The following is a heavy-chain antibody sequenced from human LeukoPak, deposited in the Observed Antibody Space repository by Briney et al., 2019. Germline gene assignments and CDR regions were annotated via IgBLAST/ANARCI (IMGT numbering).Heavy chain of an antibody. Sequence: GESLKISCKGSGYSFTSYWIGWVRQMPGKGLEWMGIIYPGDSDTRYSPSFQGQVPISADKSISTAYLQWSSLKASDTAMYYCVRSPACSSGTCYPNWFAPWGQGTLVTVSS. CDR1: GYSFTSYW. CDR2: IYPGDSDT. CDR3: VRSPACSSGTCYPNWFAP. J-gene: IGHJ5*02. V-gene: IGHV5-51*01. D-gene: IGHD2-15*01.